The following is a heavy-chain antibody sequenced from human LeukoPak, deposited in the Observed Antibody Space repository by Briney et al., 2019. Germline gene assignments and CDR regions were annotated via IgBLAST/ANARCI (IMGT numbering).Heavy chain of an antibody. CDR1: GFTYSAYW. V-gene: IGHV3-74*01. D-gene: IGHD3-3*01. CDR3: ARDGSGSIDLDH. J-gene: IGHJ4*02. CDR2: VDNDGRGT. Sequence: GGSLRLSGSASGFTYSAYWMHWVRQAPGKGLVWVSYVDNDGRGTAYVDSVKGRFTISRDNAKNTVYLQMNSLRVDDTAVYYCARDGSGSIDLDHWGQGTLVTVSS.